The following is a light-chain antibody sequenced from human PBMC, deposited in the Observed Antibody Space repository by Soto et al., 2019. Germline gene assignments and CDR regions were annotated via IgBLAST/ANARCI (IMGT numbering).Light chain of an antibody. CDR2: DVR. Sequence: QSALTQPASVSGSPGQSITISCTGTSSDVGGYNYVSWYQQHPGKAPKLMIYDVRNRASGASNRFSGSKSGNTASLTISGLQAEDEADYYCTSYTYSSTLYVFGTVTKVTVL. CDR1: SSDVGGYNY. V-gene: IGLV2-14*01. CDR3: TSYTYSSTLYV. J-gene: IGLJ1*01.